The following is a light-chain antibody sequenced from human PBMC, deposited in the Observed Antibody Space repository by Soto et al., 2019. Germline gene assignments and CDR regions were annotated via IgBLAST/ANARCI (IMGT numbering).Light chain of an antibody. CDR3: QQSYSTPFT. Sequence: DIQMTHSPSSLSASVGDRVTITCRASQSISSYLNWYQQQPGKAPKLLIYAASSLQSGVPSRFSGSGSGTDFALTISTLQPEDFATYYCQQSYSTPFTFGGGTKVELK. CDR1: QSISSY. V-gene: IGKV1-39*01. CDR2: AAS. J-gene: IGKJ4*01.